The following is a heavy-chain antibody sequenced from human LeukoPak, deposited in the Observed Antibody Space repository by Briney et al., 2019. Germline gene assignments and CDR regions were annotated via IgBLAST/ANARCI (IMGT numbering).Heavy chain of an antibody. J-gene: IGHJ3*02. CDR3: GKEGDSSGHCGVFDI. V-gene: IGHV3-30*04. D-gene: IGHD3-22*01. CDR1: GFTFSSYA. Sequence: QPGGSLRLSCAASGFTFSSYAMHWVRQAPGKGLEWVAVIGADGNAKDYAHSVEGRFSISRDNSKNTLSLLMNSLTNEDTAVYYCGKEGDSSGHCGVFDIWGQGTMVTVSS. CDR2: IGADGNAK.